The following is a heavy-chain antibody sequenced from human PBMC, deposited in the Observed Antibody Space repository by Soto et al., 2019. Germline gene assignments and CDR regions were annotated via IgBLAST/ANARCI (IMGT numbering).Heavy chain of an antibody. Sequence: GGSLRLSCAASGFTFSDYYMSWIRQAPGKGLEWVSYISSSCSTIYYADSVKGRFTISRDNAKNSLYLQMNSLRAEDTAVYYCARGYYDFWSGYYTRYYYGMDVWGQGTTVTVSS. V-gene: IGHV3-11*01. CDR3: ARGYYDFWSGYYTRYYYGMDV. CDR1: GFTFSDYY. CDR2: ISSSCSTI. D-gene: IGHD3-3*01. J-gene: IGHJ6*02.